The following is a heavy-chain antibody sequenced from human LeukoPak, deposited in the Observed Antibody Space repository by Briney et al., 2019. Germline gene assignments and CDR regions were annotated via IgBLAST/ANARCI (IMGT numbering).Heavy chain of an antibody. J-gene: IGHJ4*02. V-gene: IGHV3-23*01. CDR2: ISASDGTT. CDR1: GFTFSDYV. CDR3: AKDGPFRSCSGAYCRPYYFDS. D-gene: IGHD2-15*01. Sequence: GGSLRLSCAASGFTFSDYVMAWVRQAPGKGLEWVSGISASDGTTFYADPVKGRFTISRDSSRNTLYLNMNSLRAEDTAVYYCAKDGPFRSCSGAYCRPYYFDSWGQGILVTVSS.